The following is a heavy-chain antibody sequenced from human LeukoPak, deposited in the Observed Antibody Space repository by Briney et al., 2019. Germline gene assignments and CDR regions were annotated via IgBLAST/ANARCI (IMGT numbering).Heavy chain of an antibody. D-gene: IGHD6-19*01. CDR2: ITGSGTST. J-gene: IGHJ4*02. CDR3: AKDSSGCDY. V-gene: IGHV3-23*01. Sequence: GGTLRLSCAASGFTFSYYGMNWVRQAPGKGLEWVSGITGSGTSTYYADSVRGRFTISRDNSKNTLYLQMNSLRAEDTAVYYCAKDSSGCDYWGQGTLVTVSS. CDR1: GFTFSYYG.